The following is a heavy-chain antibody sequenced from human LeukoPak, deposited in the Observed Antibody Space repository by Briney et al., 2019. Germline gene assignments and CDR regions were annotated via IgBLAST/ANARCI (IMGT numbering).Heavy chain of an antibody. Sequence: ASVKVSCKASGYTFTSYYMHWVRQAPGQGLEWMGIINPSGGSTSYAQKFQGRVTMTRDMSTSTVYMELSSLRSEDTAVYYCARVDRSSSSADYYYMDVWGKGTTVTVSS. CDR3: ARVDRSSSSADYYYMDV. V-gene: IGHV1-46*01. CDR2: INPSGGST. CDR1: GYTFTSYY. J-gene: IGHJ6*03. D-gene: IGHD6-6*01.